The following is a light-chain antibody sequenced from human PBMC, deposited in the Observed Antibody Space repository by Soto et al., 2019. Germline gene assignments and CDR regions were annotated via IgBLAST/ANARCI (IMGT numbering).Light chain of an antibody. CDR2: DAS. CDR1: QSVSRY. Sequence: EIVLTQSPATLSLSPGERATLSCRASQSVSRYLAWYQQKPGQAPRLLIYDASNRATGIPARFSGSGSGTDFTLTISSLEPEDFAVYYCQQRSDWPSTFGGGTNVQLK. J-gene: IGKJ4*01. V-gene: IGKV3-11*01. CDR3: QQRSDWPST.